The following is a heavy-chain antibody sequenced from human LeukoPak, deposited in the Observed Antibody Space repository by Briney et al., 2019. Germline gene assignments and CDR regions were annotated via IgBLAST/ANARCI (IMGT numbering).Heavy chain of an antibody. V-gene: IGHV3-23*01. CDR2: ISGSGDST. CDR1: GFTFSSYA. CDR3: AKDKEFSRSSFFGRTDY. Sequence: GGSLRLSFAASGFTFSSYAMSWVRQAPGKGLEWVSAISGSGDSTYYADADSVQGRFTISRDNSKNTLYLQMNSLSAEDTAVYYCAKDKEFSRSSFFGRTDYWGQGILVTVSS. D-gene: IGHD3-3*01. J-gene: IGHJ4*02.